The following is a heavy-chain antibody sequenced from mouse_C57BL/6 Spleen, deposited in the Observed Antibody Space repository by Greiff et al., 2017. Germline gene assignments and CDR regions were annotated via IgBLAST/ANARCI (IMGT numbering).Heavy chain of an antibody. D-gene: IGHD1-1*01. CDR1: GYTFTSYW. V-gene: IGHV1-52*01. J-gene: IGHJ2*01. CDR3: ARSWGNYPYYFDY. CDR2: IDPSDSET. Sequence: VQLQQSGAELVRPGSSVKLSCKASGYTFTSYWMHWVKQRPIQGLEWIGNIDPSDSETHYNQKFKDKATLTVDKSSSTAYMQLSSLTSEDSAVYYCARSWGNYPYYFDYWGQGTTLTVSS.